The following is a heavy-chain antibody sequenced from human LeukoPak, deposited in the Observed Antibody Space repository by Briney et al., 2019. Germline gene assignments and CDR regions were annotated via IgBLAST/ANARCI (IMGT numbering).Heavy chain of an antibody. Sequence: GASVKVSCKASGYTFTTYGLSWVRQAPGQGLEWMGWISAYNGNTNYAQKLQGRVTMTTDTSTSTAYMELRSLRPDDTAVYYCVREGGDSSGYYFLYWGLGTLVTVSS. V-gene: IGHV1-18*01. D-gene: IGHD3-22*01. CDR1: GYTFTTYG. CDR2: ISAYNGNT. J-gene: IGHJ4*02. CDR3: VREGGDSSGYYFLY.